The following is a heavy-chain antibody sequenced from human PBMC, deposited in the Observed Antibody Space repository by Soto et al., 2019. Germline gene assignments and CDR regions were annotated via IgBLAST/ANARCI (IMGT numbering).Heavy chain of an antibody. D-gene: IGHD3-3*01. V-gene: IGHV4-34*01. Sequence: SETLSLTCAVYGGSFSGYYWSWIRQPPGKGLEWIGEINHSGSTNYNPSLKSRVTISVDTSKNQFSLKLSSVTAADTAVYYCARVFDTITIFGVVTKIFDPWGQGTLVTVSS. CDR2: INHSGST. CDR1: GGSFSGYY. J-gene: IGHJ5*02. CDR3: ARVFDTITIFGVVTKIFDP.